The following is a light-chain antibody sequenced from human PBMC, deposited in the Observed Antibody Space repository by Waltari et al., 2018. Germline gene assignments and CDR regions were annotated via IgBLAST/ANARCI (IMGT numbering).Light chain of an antibody. CDR1: QGISSF. CDR3: QQRTNWPS. Sequence: IVLTQSPATLSLSPGERATHSCRASQGISSFLAWYQQKPGQAPRLLVYDASNRATGIPARFSGSGSGADFTLTISSLEPEDFAVYYCQQRTNWPSFGGGTRVELK. CDR2: DAS. J-gene: IGKJ4*01. V-gene: IGKV3-11*01.